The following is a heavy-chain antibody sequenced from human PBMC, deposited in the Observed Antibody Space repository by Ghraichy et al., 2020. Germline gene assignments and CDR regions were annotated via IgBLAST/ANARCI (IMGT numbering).Heavy chain of an antibody. Sequence: GESLNISCAASGFSFNNYAMSWVRHTPWTGLEWVSGISGSGDGTFYADSVKGRFTISRDNTQNMLLLEMNSLRVEDTAEYFCVKDERSGNYQFYFYGMDVWGQGTTVIVSS. D-gene: IGHD1-26*01. CDR3: VKDERSGNYQFYFYGMDV. V-gene: IGHV3-23*01. CDR2: ISGSGDGT. J-gene: IGHJ6*02. CDR1: GFSFNNYA.